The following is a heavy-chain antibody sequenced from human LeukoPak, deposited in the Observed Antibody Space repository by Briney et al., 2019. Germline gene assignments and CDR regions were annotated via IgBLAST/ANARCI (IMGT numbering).Heavy chain of an antibody. D-gene: IGHD2-2*02. V-gene: IGHV4-39*01. CDR1: GGSISSSSYY. CDR3: ANTVVPAAIAYSNYVWFDP. Sequence: SETLSLTCTVSGGSISSSSYYWGWIRQPPGKGLEWFGSIYYSGSTYYNPSLKSRVTISVDTSKNQFSLKLSSVTAADTAVYYCANTVVPAAIAYSNYVWFDPWGQGTLVTVSS. CDR2: IYYSGST. J-gene: IGHJ5*02.